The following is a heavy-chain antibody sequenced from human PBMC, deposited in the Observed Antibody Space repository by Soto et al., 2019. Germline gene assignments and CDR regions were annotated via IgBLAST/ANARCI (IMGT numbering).Heavy chain of an antibody. CDR1: GFTFSSYA. D-gene: IGHD4-4*01. CDR3: AKFYSKGFRYYYYYYMDV. CDR2: ISGSGGST. J-gene: IGHJ6*03. Sequence: GGSLRLSCAASGFTFSSYAMSWVRQAPGKGLEWVSAISGSGGSTYYADSVKGRFTISRDNSKNTLYLQMNSLRAEDTAVYYCAKFYSKGFRYYYYYYMDVWGKGTTVTVSS. V-gene: IGHV3-23*01.